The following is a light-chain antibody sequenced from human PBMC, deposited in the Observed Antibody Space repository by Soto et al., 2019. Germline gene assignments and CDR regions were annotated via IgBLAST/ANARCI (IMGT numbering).Light chain of an antibody. J-gene: IGLJ3*02. CDR2: DVS. CDR1: SRDVGSYNY. V-gene: IGLV2-14*01. Sequence: QSALTQPASVSGSPGQSITISCTGTSRDVGSYNYVSWYQQRPGKAPRLMIYDVSDRPSGISIRFSGSKSGNTASLTISGLQAEDEADYFCSSYTSSITVVFGGGTKLTVL. CDR3: SSYTSSITVV.